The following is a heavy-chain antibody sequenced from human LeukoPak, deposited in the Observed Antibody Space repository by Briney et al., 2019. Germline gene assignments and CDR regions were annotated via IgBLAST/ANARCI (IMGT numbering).Heavy chain of an antibody. CDR1: RFTFSSYG. Sequence: GGPLRLSCAASRFTFSSYGMSWVRQAPGKGLEWVSAISGSGGSTYYADSVKGRFTISRDNSKNTLYLQMNSLRAEDTAVYYCAKGANYDSSGYYYVLWFDPWGQGTLVTVSS. V-gene: IGHV3-23*01. J-gene: IGHJ5*02. CDR3: AKGANYDSSGYYYVLWFDP. D-gene: IGHD3-22*01. CDR2: ISGSGGST.